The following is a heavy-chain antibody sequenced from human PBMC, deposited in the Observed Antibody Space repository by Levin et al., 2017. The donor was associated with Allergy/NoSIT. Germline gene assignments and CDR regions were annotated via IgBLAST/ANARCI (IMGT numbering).Heavy chain of an antibody. J-gene: IGHJ4*02. CDR3: ARSTRGYTYEVGGGLDY. D-gene: IGHD5-18*01. Sequence: PGGSLRLSCAASGFTFSNYAMHWVRQAPGKGLEYVSAISSNGDITNYANSVKGRFTISRDNSKNTLYLQMGSLRAEDMAVYYCARSTRGYTYEVGGGLDYWGQGTLVTVSS. V-gene: IGHV3-64*01. CDR2: ISSNGDIT. CDR1: GFTFSNYA.